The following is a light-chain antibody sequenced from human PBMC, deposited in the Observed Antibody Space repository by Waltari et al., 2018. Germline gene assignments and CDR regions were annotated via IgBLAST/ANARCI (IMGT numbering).Light chain of an antibody. V-gene: IGKV3-20*01. CDR2: GAS. J-gene: IGKJ4*01. Sequence: EIVLTQSPGTLSLSPGERATLSCRATQSVSHSNLAWYQQKGGQAPRLLIYGASSRATGIPDRFSGSGSGKDYTLSIRRLQPEDYGVYYCQQYAGSPITFGGEKKVE. CDR1: QSVSHSN. CDR3: QQYAGSPIT.